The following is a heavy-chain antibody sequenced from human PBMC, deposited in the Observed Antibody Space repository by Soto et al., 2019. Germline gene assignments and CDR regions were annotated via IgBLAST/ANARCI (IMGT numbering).Heavy chain of an antibody. CDR1: GFTFSSYA. CDR2: ISGSGGST. J-gene: IGHJ4*02. D-gene: IGHD5-18*01. Sequence: QPCWSLRLSCAASGFTFSSYAMSWACQAPGKGLEWVSAISGSGGSTYYADSVKGRFTISRDNSKNTLYLQMNSLRAEDTAVYYCATEGWGGIQLWFGLDTYFDYWGQGTPVTVSS. CDR3: ATEGWGGIQLWFGLDTYFDY. V-gene: IGHV3-23*01.